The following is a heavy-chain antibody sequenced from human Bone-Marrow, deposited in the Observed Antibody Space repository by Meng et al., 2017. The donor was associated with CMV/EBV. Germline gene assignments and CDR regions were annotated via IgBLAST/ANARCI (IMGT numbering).Heavy chain of an antibody. Sequence: GESLKISCVASGFTLSDHYIDWVRQAPGKGLEWVGRSRNKPNSYTTEYAASVKGRFTTPRDDSKYSVLLQMSSLKTEDTAVYYCAVSAGAPTSLDYWGQGTLVTVSS. CDR2: SRNKPNSYTT. J-gene: IGHJ4*02. CDR1: GFTLSDHY. V-gene: IGHV3-72*01. D-gene: IGHD3-3*01. CDR3: AVSAGAPTSLDY.